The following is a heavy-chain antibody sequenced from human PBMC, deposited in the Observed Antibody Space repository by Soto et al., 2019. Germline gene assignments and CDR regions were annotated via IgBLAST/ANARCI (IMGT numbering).Heavy chain of an antibody. CDR2: ISSSGSTI. V-gene: IGHV3-48*03. CDR1: GFTFNTYA. D-gene: IGHD3-3*02. Sequence: GGSLRLSCAGSGFTFNTYALNWVRQAPGKGLEWVSYISSSGSTIYYADSVKGRFTISRDNAKNSLYLQMNSLRAEDTAVYYCARVHYYFDYWGQGTLVTVSS. CDR3: ARVHYYFDY. J-gene: IGHJ4*02.